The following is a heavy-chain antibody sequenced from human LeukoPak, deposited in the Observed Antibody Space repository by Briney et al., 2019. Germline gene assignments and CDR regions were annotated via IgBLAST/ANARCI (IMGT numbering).Heavy chain of an antibody. Sequence: GGSLRLSCAASGVTVSSSYVSWVRQAPGKGLEWVSLIYSGGSTYYAASVKGRFTISRDNSKNTLYLQMNSLRAEDTAVYYCASDCSGGSLRYWGQGTLVTVSS. CDR1: GVTVSSSY. CDR2: IYSGGST. CDR3: ASDCSGGSLRY. V-gene: IGHV3-53*01. J-gene: IGHJ4*02. D-gene: IGHD2-15*01.